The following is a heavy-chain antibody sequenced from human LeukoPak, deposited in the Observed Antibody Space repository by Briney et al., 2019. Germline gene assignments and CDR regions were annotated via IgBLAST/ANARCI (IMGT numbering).Heavy chain of an antibody. Sequence: PGGSLRLSCAASGLTFSSYGMHWVRQAPGKGLEWVAFIRYDGSNKYYADSVKGRFTISRDNSKNTLYLQMNSLRAEDTAVYYCAKDPHYYGSGSLINYYYYYGMDVWGQGTTVTVSS. V-gene: IGHV3-30*02. D-gene: IGHD3-10*01. CDR3: AKDPHYYGSGSLINYYYYYGMDV. CDR2: IRYDGSNK. CDR1: GLTFSSYG. J-gene: IGHJ6*02.